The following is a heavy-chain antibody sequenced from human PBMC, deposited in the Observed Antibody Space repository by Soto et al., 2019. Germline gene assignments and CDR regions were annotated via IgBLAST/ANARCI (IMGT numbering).Heavy chain of an antibody. Sequence: EVQLLESGGGLVQPGGSLRLSCEASGFTFSSYAMPWVRQAPGKGLEWVSGISGGGGSTYYGDSVKGRFTISRDNSKNTSLIQINSLRAEDTAVSYCAKEQNTIDYPDGMNVWGQGTTVTVTS. CDR2: ISGGGGST. CDR1: GFTFSSYA. D-gene: IGHD3-9*01. J-gene: IGHJ6*02. V-gene: IGHV3-23*01. CDR3: AKEQNTIDYPDGMNV.